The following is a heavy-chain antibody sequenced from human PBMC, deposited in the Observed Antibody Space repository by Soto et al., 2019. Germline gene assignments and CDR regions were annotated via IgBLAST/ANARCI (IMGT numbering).Heavy chain of an antibody. CDR2: IYWNDDP. V-gene: IGHV2-5*01. Sequence: SGPTLVNPTETLTLTCTFSGFSLTTRGMGVAWIRQPPGRALEWLALIYWNDDPRYSPSLKSRLTITKDTTKNQVVLTMTNMDPVDTATYYCAQRTPAYGMDVWGQGTMVTVS. J-gene: IGHJ6*02. CDR1: GFSLTTRGMG. CDR3: AQRTPAYGMDV.